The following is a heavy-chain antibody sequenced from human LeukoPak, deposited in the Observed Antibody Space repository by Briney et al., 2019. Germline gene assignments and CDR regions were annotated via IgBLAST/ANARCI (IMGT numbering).Heavy chain of an antibody. Sequence: GGSLRLSCAASGFTFSSYGMHWVRQAPGKGLEWVAFIRYDGSNKYYADAVKGRFTISRDNSKNAQYLQMNSLRAEDTAVYYCARKSHYDRRRGYDYWGQGPLVTVSS. J-gene: IGHJ4*02. CDR2: IRYDGSNK. CDR3: ARKSHYDRRRGYDY. CDR1: GFTFSSYG. V-gene: IGHV3-30*02. D-gene: IGHD3-22*01.